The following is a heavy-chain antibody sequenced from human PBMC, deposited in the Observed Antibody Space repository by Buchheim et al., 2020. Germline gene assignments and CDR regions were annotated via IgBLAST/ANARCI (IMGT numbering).Heavy chain of an antibody. D-gene: IGHD6-19*01. J-gene: IGHJ6*02. Sequence: EVQLVESGGGLVQPGGSLRLSCAASGFTFSSYEMNWVRQAPGKGLEWVSYISSSGSTIYYDDSVKGRFTISRDNAKNPMYLQMNSLRAEDTAVYYCARGFSGWYTYYYYGMDVWGQGTT. CDR1: GFTFSSYE. V-gene: IGHV3-48*03. CDR3: ARGFSGWYTYYYYGMDV. CDR2: ISSSGSTI.